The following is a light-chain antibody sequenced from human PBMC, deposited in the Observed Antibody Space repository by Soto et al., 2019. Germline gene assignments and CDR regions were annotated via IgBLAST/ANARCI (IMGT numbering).Light chain of an antibody. CDR3: QQYNNWPRT. J-gene: IGKJ1*01. V-gene: IGKV3-15*01. CDR1: QSVSSL. Sequence: EIVMPQSPATLSVSPWERSTLSFRASQSVSSLLAWYQQKPGQAPRLLIHGATTRATGIPARFSGSGSGTEFTLTISSLQSEDFAVYYCQQYNNWPRTFGQGTKVDIK. CDR2: GAT.